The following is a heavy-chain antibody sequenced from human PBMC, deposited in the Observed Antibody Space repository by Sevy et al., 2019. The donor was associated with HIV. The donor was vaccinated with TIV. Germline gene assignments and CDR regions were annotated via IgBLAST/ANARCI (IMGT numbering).Heavy chain of an antibody. J-gene: IGHJ5*02. CDR3: EKEIAARGTTWYARNNWFDP. CDR1: GFTFDDYA. Sequence: GGSLRLSCAASGFTFDDYAMHWVRQAPGKGLEWVSGISWNSGSIGYADSVKGRFTISRDNAKNSLYLQMNRLRAEDTALYYCEKEIAARGTTWYARNNWFDPWGQGTLVTVSS. D-gene: IGHD6-13*01. V-gene: IGHV3-9*01. CDR2: ISWNSGSI.